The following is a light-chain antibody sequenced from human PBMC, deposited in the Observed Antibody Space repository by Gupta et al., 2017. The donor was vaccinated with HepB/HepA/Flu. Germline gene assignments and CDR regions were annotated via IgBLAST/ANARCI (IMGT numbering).Light chain of an antibody. CDR1: QSVSSN. J-gene: IGKJ4*01. CDR2: GAS. Sequence: MTQSAATLSVSPGERATLSCRASQSVSSNLAWYQQKPGQAPRLLIYGASTRATGIPARFSGSGSGTDFTLTISSLQSEDFAVYYCQQDNNWPLTFGGGTKVEIK. V-gene: IGKV3-15*01. CDR3: QQDNNWPLT.